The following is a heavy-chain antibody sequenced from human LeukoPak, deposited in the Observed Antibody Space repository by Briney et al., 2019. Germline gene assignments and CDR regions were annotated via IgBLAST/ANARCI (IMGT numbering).Heavy chain of an antibody. D-gene: IGHD2-15*01. CDR1: GPTVRNYW. J-gene: IGHJ5*02. Sequence: GGSLRLSCAASGPTVRNYWMHWVRHAPGKGLVWVSRINSDGSSTMYADSVKGRFTISRDNAKNTMYLQMNSLRAEDTAVYYCARGGYCRGGSCYRIDRWGEGTLVTVSA. CDR3: ARGGYCRGGSCYRIDR. V-gene: IGHV3-74*03. CDR2: INSDGSST.